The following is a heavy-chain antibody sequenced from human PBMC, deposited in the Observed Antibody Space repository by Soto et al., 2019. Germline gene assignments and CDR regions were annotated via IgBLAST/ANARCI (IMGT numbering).Heavy chain of an antibody. CDR1: GGSFSGYS. CDR2: INHSGTT. D-gene: IGHD3-3*01. Sequence: QVQLQQWGGGLLKPSETLSLTCAVYGGSFSGYSWTWLRQPPGKGLEWIGEINHSGTTDYNPALKSRVTISVDTSKNQFSLRVTSVTAADTAVYYCARARFDSWSHIYYGLDVWGQGTTVTVSS. CDR3: ARARFDSWSHIYYGLDV. J-gene: IGHJ6*02. V-gene: IGHV4-34*01.